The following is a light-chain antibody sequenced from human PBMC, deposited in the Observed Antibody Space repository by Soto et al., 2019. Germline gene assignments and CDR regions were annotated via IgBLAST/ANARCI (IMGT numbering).Light chain of an antibody. CDR2: DVN. V-gene: IGLV2-14*01. CDR3: FSKISGFVYG. J-gene: IGLJ1*01. Sequence: QSALAQPASVSGSFGQSITISCSGPNTDLGVYGYVSWYQHHPGKAPKLLIYDVNNRPPGISDRFSGSKSGDTASLTISGLQAEDEADYFCFSKISGFVYGFGTGTKLTVL. CDR1: NTDLGVYGY.